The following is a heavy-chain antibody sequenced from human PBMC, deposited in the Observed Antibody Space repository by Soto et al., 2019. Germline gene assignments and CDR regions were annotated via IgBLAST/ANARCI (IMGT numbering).Heavy chain of an antibody. CDR2: IYYSGST. J-gene: IGHJ6*02. D-gene: IGHD1-1*01. V-gene: IGHV4-39*01. CDR1: DGCSISSSYY. Sequence: SEPLSLTCTVADGCSISSSYYRGWKRQPPGKGLEWIGSIYYSGSTYYNPSLKSRVTISVDTSKNQFSLKLSSVTAADTAVYYCASRELEPGGYGMDVWGQGTTVTVSS. CDR3: ASRELEPGGYGMDV.